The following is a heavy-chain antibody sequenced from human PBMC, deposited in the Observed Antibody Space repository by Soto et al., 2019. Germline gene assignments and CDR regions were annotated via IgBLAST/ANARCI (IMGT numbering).Heavy chain of an antibody. Sequence: SETLSLTCTVSGGSISSGLHYWAWIRQFPGKGLECIGSIYYNGTTYDNASLKSRLVISVDTSENQFSLKLRSVTATDTAVYYCARQWQLRDMDVWGQGTTVTVSS. CDR3: ARQWQLRDMDV. J-gene: IGHJ6*02. CDR1: GGSISSGLHY. CDR2: IYYNGTT. D-gene: IGHD6-19*01. V-gene: IGHV4-31*03.